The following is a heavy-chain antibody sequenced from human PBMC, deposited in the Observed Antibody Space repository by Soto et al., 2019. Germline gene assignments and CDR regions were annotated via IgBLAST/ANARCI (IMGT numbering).Heavy chain of an antibody. Sequence: GWSLRLSCAASGFTFSRYAMSGVRQAPGKGLEWVSAITNSGGDTYHADSVKGRFTISRDNSKSTLYMQMNSLTAEDTAVYYCTKGSASSRPYYFDFWGQGTLVTVSS. CDR1: GFTFSRYA. CDR3: TKGSASSRPYYFDF. J-gene: IGHJ4*02. CDR2: ITNSGGDT. D-gene: IGHD2-2*01. V-gene: IGHV3-23*01.